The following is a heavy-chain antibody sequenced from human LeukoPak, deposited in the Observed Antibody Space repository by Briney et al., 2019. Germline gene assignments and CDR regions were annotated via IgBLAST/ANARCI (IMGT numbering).Heavy chain of an antibody. V-gene: IGHV1-69*05. CDR2: IIPIFGTA. CDR1: GGTFSSYA. D-gene: IGHD6-6*01. Sequence: SVKVSCKASGGTFSSYAISWVRQAPGQGLEWMGGIIPIFGTANYAQKLQGRVTMTTDTSTSTAYMELRSLRSDDTAVYYCARVSYSSSSHTDYWGQGTLVTVSS. J-gene: IGHJ4*02. CDR3: ARVSYSSSSHTDY.